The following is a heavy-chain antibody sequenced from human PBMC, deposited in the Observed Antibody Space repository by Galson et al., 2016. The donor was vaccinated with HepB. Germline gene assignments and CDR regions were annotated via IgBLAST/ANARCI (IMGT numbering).Heavy chain of an antibody. CDR2: ISKSGSTI. CDR1: GFTFSDYY. Sequence: SLRLSCAGSGFTFSDYYKSWIRQAPGGGLEWVAYISKSGSTIYYADSVKGRFTISRDNTQRSLSLQMSGLRGDDAGLYYCARGFDRYSSFLQLWGQGTLVTVSS. V-gene: IGHV3-11*01. D-gene: IGHD6-6*01. J-gene: IGHJ1*01. CDR3: ARGFDRYSSFLQL.